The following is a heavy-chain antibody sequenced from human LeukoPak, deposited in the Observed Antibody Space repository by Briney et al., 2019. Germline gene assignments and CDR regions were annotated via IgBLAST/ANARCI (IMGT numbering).Heavy chain of an antibody. CDR2: ISDSGGST. J-gene: IGHJ3*02. CDR3: AKPHLWGRDAFDI. V-gene: IGHV3-23*01. Sequence: GGSLRLSWAASGFTFSSYGMGWVRQAPGKGLEWVSGISDSGGSTHHADSVKGRFTISRDNSKNMVYLQMNSLRAEDTAVYYCAKPHLWGRDAFDIWGQGTMVTVSS. CDR1: GFTFSSYG. D-gene: IGHD3-10*01.